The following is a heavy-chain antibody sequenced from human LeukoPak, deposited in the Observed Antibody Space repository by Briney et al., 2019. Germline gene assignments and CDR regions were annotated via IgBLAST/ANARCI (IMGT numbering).Heavy chain of an antibody. CDR2: IYYSGST. Sequence: PSETLSLTCTVSGGSLSSYYSSWIRHRPGKGLEWIGYIYYSGSTNYNPSLKSRVTISVGTSKNQFTLKLSSVTAADTAVYYCSRNYYGSGSYDYWGQGTLVTVSS. CDR3: SRNYYGSGSYDY. CDR1: GGSLSSYY. J-gene: IGHJ4*02. V-gene: IGHV4-59*01. D-gene: IGHD3-10*01.